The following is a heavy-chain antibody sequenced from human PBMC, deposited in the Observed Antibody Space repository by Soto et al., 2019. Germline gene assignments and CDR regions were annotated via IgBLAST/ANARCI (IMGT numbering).Heavy chain of an antibody. CDR1: GGSISGYY. CDR2: IYNSGNT. V-gene: IGHV4-59*01. D-gene: IGHD6-6*01. Sequence: SETLSLTCTVSGGSISGYYWNWIRQPPGKGLEWIGYIYNSGNTNYNPSLRSRVTISVDTSKNQFSLKLTSVTAADTAVYYCAAPPRYWGQGTLVTVSS. J-gene: IGHJ4*02. CDR3: AAPPRY.